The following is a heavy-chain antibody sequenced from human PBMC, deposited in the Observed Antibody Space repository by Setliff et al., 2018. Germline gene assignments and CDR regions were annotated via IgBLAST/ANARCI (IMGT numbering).Heavy chain of an antibody. Sequence: PSETLSLTCNVSGGSVSSGYYYWDWIRQPPGKGLEWIGTVYYTGRTYYNPSLKSRVTIAVDAPDNHFSLKLRSVTAADTAVYYCARAPNDLGVDWLFNNYFDYWGHGTRVTGSS. D-gene: IGHD3-9*01. J-gene: IGHJ4*01. V-gene: IGHV4-39*02. CDR1: GGSVSSGYYY. CDR2: VYYTGRT. CDR3: ARAPNDLGVDWLFNNYFDY.